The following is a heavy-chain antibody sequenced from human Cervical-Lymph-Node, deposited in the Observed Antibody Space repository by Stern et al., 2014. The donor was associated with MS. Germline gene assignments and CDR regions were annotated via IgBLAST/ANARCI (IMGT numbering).Heavy chain of an antibody. CDR2: MNPISGKS. Sequence: VQLVESGAEVKKPGASVKVSCKASGYTFTSYDINWVRQATGTGLEWMGWMNPISGKSGYAQKFQGRVTMTRNTSIDTAYMELSSLRSEDTAVYFCARGSYYYGMVVWGQGTTVTVSS. CDR3: ARGSYYYGMVV. V-gene: IGHV1-8*01. J-gene: IGHJ6*02. CDR1: GYTFTSYD.